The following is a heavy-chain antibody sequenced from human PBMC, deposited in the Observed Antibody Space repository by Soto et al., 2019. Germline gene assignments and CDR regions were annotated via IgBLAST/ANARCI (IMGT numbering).Heavy chain of an antibody. V-gene: IGHV3-21*01. CDR3: ARDRGIAAADFYYYGMDV. D-gene: IGHD6-13*01. J-gene: IGHJ6*02. CDR1: GFTFSSYS. CDR2: ISSSSSYI. Sequence: GGSLRLSCAASGFTFSSYSMNWVRQAPGKGLEWVSSISSSSSYIYYADSVKGRFTISRDNAKNSLYLQMNSLRAEDTAVYYCARDRGIAAADFYYYGMDVWGQGTTVTVSS.